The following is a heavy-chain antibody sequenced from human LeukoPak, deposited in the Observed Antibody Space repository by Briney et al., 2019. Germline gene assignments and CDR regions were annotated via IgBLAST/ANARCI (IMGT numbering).Heavy chain of an antibody. CDR2: IYSGGTA. CDR1: GFNLSSLY. D-gene: IGHD1-26*01. J-gene: IGHJ4*02. V-gene: IGHV3-53*01. Sequence: PGGSLRLSCAASGFNLSSLYMTWVRQAPGQGLEWVSLIYSGGTAYYADSVKGRFTISRDNSKDMLHLQMNSLRAEDTAVYYCARVDVAVGAKTLDYWGQGTLVTVSS. CDR3: ARVDVAVGAKTLDY.